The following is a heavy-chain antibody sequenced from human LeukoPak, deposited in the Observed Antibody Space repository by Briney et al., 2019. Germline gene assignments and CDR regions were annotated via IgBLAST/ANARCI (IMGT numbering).Heavy chain of an antibody. D-gene: IGHD3-9*01. J-gene: IGHJ4*02. V-gene: IGHV1-2*02. CDR1: GYTFTDYY. Sequence: GGSVKVSCRASGYTFTDYYIHWVRRAPGQGLEWMGWVDPRTGVTRCTQKFQGRVTMTRDTSISTAYLDLNGLTFDDTAVYYCATDNYGMLDYWGQGTLVTVSS. CDR2: VDPRTGVT. CDR3: ATDNYGMLDY.